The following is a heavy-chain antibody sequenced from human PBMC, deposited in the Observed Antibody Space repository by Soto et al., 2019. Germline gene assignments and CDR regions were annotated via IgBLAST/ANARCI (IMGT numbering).Heavy chain of an antibody. Sequence: SLRLSCAASGFTFSSYGMHWVRQAPGKGLEWVAVIWYDGSNKYYADSVKGRFTISRDNSKNTLYLQMNSLRAEDTAVYYCARDPTPDSYYYMDVWGKGTTVTGSS. V-gene: IGHV3-33*01. CDR3: ARDPTPDSYYYMDV. CDR1: GFTFSSYG. CDR2: IWYDGSNK. J-gene: IGHJ6*03. D-gene: IGHD2-21*01.